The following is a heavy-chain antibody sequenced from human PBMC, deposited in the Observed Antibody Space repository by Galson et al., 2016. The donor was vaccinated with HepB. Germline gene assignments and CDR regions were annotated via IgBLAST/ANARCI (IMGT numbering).Heavy chain of an antibody. J-gene: IGHJ4*03. CDR1: GGTFSTFA. D-gene: IGHD2-8*01. Sequence: SVKVSCKASGGTFSTFAISWVRQAPGQGLEWMGRIIPILNITKYAQMFQGRVTITTDKSTSTAYMELSSLRSEDTAVYYCAVGANGDYFDYWGQGTFVTVSS. V-gene: IGHV1-69*04. CDR2: IIPILNIT. CDR3: AVGANGDYFDY.